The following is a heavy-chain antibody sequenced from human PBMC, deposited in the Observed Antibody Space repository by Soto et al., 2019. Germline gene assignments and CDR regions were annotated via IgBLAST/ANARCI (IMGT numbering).Heavy chain of an antibody. V-gene: IGHV3-73*02. Sequence: EVQLVESGGGLVQPGGSLKLSCAVSGYTFSDSAMHWVRQASGKGLEWVGRIRSKANSYATVYAASVKGRFTISRDDSKNTAYLQMNSLKTEDTAVYYCARLWSEREPNFDYWGQGTLVSVSS. D-gene: IGHD1-26*01. J-gene: IGHJ4*02. CDR3: ARLWSEREPNFDY. CDR1: GYTFSDSA. CDR2: IRSKANSYAT.